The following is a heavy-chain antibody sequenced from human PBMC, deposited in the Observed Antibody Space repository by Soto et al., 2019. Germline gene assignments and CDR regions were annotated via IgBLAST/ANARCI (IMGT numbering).Heavy chain of an antibody. V-gene: IGHV1-69*02. D-gene: IGHD2-15*01. CDR3: ARASCSGGSCYPADY. CDR1: GGTFSSYT. J-gene: IGHJ4*02. CDR2: IIPILGIA. Sequence: QVQLVQSGAEVKKPGSSVKVSCKASGGTFSSYTISWVRQAPGQGLEWMGRIIPILGIANYAQKFQGRVTITADKSTSTAYMELSSLRSEDTAVYYCARASCSGGSCYPADYWGQGTLVTVSS.